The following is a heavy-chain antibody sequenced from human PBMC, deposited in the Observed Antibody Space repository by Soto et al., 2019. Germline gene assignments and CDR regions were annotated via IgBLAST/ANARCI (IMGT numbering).Heavy chain of an antibody. CDR2: VIPIFGTA. CDR1: GGTFSSYA. Sequence: QVQLVQSGAEVKKPGSSVTVSCKASGGTFSSYAISWVRQAPGQGLEWMGGVIPIFGTANYAQKVQGRVTITEDESTSTAYMELSSLRSEDTAVYYCARDKVGATTRNDSDYWGQGTLVTVS. CDR3: ARDKVGATTRNDSDY. V-gene: IGHV1-69*01. J-gene: IGHJ4*02. D-gene: IGHD1-26*01.